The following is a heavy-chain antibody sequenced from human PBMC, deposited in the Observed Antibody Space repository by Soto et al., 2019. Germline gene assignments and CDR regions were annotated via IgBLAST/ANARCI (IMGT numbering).Heavy chain of an antibody. Sequence: EVQLVESGGGLVQPGRSLRLSCAASGFTFDDYAMHWVRQAPGKGLEWVSGISWNSGSIGYADSVKGRFTISRDNAKNSLYLQMNSLRAEDTALYYCAKGPYYYDSSGYGGMDVWGQGTTVIVSS. CDR2: ISWNSGSI. CDR1: GFTFDDYA. V-gene: IGHV3-9*01. D-gene: IGHD3-22*01. CDR3: AKGPYYYDSSGYGGMDV. J-gene: IGHJ6*02.